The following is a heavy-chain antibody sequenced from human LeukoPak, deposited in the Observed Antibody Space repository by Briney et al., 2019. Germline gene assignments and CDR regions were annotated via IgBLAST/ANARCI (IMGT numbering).Heavy chain of an antibody. V-gene: IGHV1-2*04. D-gene: IGHD3-22*01. J-gene: IGHJ6*02. CDR1: GYTFTGYY. Sequence: ASVKVSCKASGYTFTGYYMHWVRQAPGQGLEWMGWINPNSGGTNYAQKFQGWVTMTRDTSISTAYMELSRLRSDDTAVYYCARGSPPYYYDSSGGMDVWGQGTTVTVSS. CDR3: ARGSPPYYYDSSGGMDV. CDR2: INPNSGGT.